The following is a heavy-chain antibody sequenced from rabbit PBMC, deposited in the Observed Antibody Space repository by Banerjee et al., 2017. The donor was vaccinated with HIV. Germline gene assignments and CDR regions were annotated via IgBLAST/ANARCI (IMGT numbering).Heavy chain of an antibody. CDR2: IYAGSGGST. CDR1: GFSFSSSYW. J-gene: IGHJ4*01. V-gene: IGHV1S45*01. CDR3: VRAGVYAGSSSYTGFDFNL. D-gene: IGHD8-1*01. Sequence: EESGGDLVKPGGTLTLTCTVSGFSFSSSYWICWVRQAPGKGLEWIACIYAGSGGSTHYASWAKGRFTISKTSSTTVTLQMTSLTAADTATYFCVRAGVYAGSSSYTGFDFNLWGPGTLVTVS.